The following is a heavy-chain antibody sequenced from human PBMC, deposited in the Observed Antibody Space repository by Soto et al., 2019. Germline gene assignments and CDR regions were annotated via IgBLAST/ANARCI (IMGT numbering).Heavy chain of an antibody. CDR2: IDPSDSDT. Sequence: GESLKISCKASGYNFTAFWIHWVRQMPGKGLEWLGKIDPSDSDTRYSPSFQGQVTISADKSISTAYLQWSSLKASDTAMYYCARHDSGVQRGYYYYGMDVWGQGTTVTVSS. CDR3: ARHDSGVQRGYYYYGMDV. D-gene: IGHD3-10*01. V-gene: IGHV5-51*01. J-gene: IGHJ6*02. CDR1: GYNFTAFW.